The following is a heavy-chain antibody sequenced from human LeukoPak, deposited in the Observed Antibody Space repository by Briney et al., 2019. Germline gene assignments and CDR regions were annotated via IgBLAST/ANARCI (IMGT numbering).Heavy chain of an antibody. CDR1: GYTFTGYY. J-gene: IGHJ5*02. Sequence: ASVKVSCKASGYTFTGYYMHWVRQAPGQGLEWMGWINPNSGGTSYAQKFQGRVTMTRDTSTSTVYMELSSLRSEDTAVYYCARDGNPVTSVLYNWFDPWGQGTLVTVSS. V-gene: IGHV1-2*02. D-gene: IGHD4-17*01. CDR3: ARDGNPVTSVLYNWFDP. CDR2: INPNSGGT.